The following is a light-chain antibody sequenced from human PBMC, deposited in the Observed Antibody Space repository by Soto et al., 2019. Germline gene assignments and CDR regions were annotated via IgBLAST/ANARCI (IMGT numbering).Light chain of an antibody. Sequence: IVMTQSPASLSVSPGEGATLSCRASQSVSNNLAWYQQKPGQAPRILIYGASTRATGIPARFSGSGSGTDFTLTISSLQSEDFAVYYCQQYNNWPRGTLGQGTKVEIK. V-gene: IGKV3-15*01. J-gene: IGKJ1*01. CDR1: QSVSNN. CDR3: QQYNNWPRGT. CDR2: GAS.